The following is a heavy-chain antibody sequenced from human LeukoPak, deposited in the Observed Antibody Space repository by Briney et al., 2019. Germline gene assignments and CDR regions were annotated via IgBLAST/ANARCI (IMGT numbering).Heavy chain of an antibody. CDR1: GYTFTGYH. CDR3: ARVGVATIWGDRRGWFDP. Sequence: ASVKVSCKASGYTFTGYHMHWVRQAPGQGLEWMGWINPNSGGTNYAQKFQGRVTMTRDTSISTAYMELSRLRSDDTAVYYCARVGVATIWGDRRGWFDPWGQGTLVTVSS. J-gene: IGHJ5*02. CDR2: INPNSGGT. D-gene: IGHD5-12*01. V-gene: IGHV1-2*02.